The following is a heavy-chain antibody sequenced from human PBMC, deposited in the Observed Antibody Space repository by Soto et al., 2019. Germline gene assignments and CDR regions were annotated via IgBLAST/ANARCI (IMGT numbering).Heavy chain of an antibody. Sequence: PGGSLRLSCAASGFTFSGSAMHWVRQASGKGLEWVGRIRSKANSYATAYVASVKGRFTISRDDSKNTAYLQMNSLKTEDTAVYYCTSQGYSYGFVYWRQGTLVTVSS. CDR3: TSQGYSYGFVY. V-gene: IGHV3-73*01. CDR1: GFTFSGSA. D-gene: IGHD5-18*01. J-gene: IGHJ4*02. CDR2: IRSKANSYAT.